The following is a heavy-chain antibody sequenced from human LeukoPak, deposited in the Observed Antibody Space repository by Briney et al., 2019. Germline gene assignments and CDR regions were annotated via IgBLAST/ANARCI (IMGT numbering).Heavy chain of an antibody. V-gene: IGHV4-34*01. J-gene: IGHJ4*02. Sequence: SETLSLTCAVYGGSITGYYWSWIRQAPGRGLEWVGEIHYTGATSYNPSLKSRATISTDTSKNQFSPRLSSVTAADTAVYYCARGNILTGYCFDFWGQGALVTVSS. D-gene: IGHD3-9*01. CDR1: GGSITGYY. CDR2: IHYTGAT. CDR3: ARGNILTGYCFDF.